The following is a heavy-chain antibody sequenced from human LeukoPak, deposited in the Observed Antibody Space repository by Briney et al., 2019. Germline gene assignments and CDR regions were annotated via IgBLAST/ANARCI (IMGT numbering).Heavy chain of an antibody. V-gene: IGHV4-4*02. J-gene: IGHJ3*02. CDR1: GGSISSSNW. Sequence: SETLSLTCAVSGGSISSSNWWSWVRQPPGKGLEWIGEIYHSGSTNYNPSLKSRVTISVDKSKNQFSLKLSSVTAADTAVYYCARDITIGEVVTANDAFDIWGQGTMVTVSS. CDR2: IYHSGST. CDR3: ARDITIGEVVTANDAFDI. D-gene: IGHD2-21*02.